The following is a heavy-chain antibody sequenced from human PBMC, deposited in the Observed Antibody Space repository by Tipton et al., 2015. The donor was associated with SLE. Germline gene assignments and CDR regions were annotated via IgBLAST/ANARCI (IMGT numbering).Heavy chain of an antibody. CDR3: ASLIKDY. D-gene: IGHD3-10*01. J-gene: IGHJ4*02. CDR2: INHSGST. CDR1: GGSISSSSYY. Sequence: TLSLTCTVSGGSISSSSYYWGWIRQPPGKGLEWIGEINHSGSTSYNPSLKSRVTISVDTSKNQFSLKLSSVTAADTAVYYCASLIKDYWGQGSLVTVSS. V-gene: IGHV4-39*07.